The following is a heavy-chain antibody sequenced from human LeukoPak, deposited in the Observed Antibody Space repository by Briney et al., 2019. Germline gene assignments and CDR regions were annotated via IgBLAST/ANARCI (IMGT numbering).Heavy chain of an antibody. CDR2: TYYRSKWYN. Sequence: SQTLSLTCAISGDSVSSNSAAWNWIRQSPSRGLEWLGRTYYRSKWYNDYAVSVKSRITINPDTSKNQFSLQLNSVTPEDTAVYYCARHIAGIAVAGVYYYYGMDVWGQGTTVTVSS. CDR3: ARHIAGIAVAGVYYYYGMDV. D-gene: IGHD6-19*01. V-gene: IGHV6-1*01. CDR1: GDSVSSNSAA. J-gene: IGHJ6*02.